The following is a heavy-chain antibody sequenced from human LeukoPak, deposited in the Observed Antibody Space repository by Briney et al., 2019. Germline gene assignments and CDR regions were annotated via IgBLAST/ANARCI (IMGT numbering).Heavy chain of an antibody. V-gene: IGHV1-18*01. Sequence: ASVKVSFKASGYTFTNYGISWVRQAPGQGLEWMGWISADNGNTNYAQKLQGRVTMTTDTSTSTAYMELRSLRSDDTAVYYCARGVVCSGGSCHYFDYWGQGTLVTVSS. D-gene: IGHD2-15*01. CDR3: ARGVVCSGGSCHYFDY. J-gene: IGHJ4*02. CDR2: ISADNGNT. CDR1: GYTFTNYG.